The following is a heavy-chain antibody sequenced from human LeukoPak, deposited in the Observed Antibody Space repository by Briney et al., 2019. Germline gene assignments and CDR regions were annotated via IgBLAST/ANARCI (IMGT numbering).Heavy chain of an antibody. Sequence: PGGSLRLSCAASGFTFSSYSMNWVRQAPGKGLEWVSYISSSGSIIYYAHSVKGRFTISRDNAKNSLYLQMNSLRAEDTAVYYCARDRGIHGWFDPWGQGTLVTVSS. CDR1: GFTFSSYS. D-gene: IGHD3-10*01. J-gene: IGHJ5*02. V-gene: IGHV3-48*04. CDR2: ISSSGSII. CDR3: ARDRGIHGWFDP.